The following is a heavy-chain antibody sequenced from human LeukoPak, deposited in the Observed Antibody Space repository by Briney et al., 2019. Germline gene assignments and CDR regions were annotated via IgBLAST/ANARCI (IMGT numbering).Heavy chain of an antibody. V-gene: IGHV4-34*01. CDR2: INHSGST. CDR3: ARGRYNWKNRAFDI. Sequence: PSETLSLTCAVYGGSFSGYYWSWIRQPPGKGLEWIGEINHSGSTNYNPSLKSRVTISVDTSKNQFSLKLSSVTAADTAVYYCARGRYNWKNRAFDIWGQGTMVTVSS. CDR1: GGSFSGYY. D-gene: IGHD1-1*01. J-gene: IGHJ3*02.